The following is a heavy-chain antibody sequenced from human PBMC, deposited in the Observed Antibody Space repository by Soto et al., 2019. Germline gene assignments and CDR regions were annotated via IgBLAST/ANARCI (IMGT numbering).Heavy chain of an antibody. D-gene: IGHD5-12*01. CDR2: INPNSGGT. Sequence: ASVKVSCKASGYTFTGYYMHWVRQAPGQGLEWMGWINPNSGGTNYAQKFQGRVTMTRDTSISTAYMELSRLGSDDTAVYYCARDGGGSGYDNYYYYYGMDVWGQGTTVTVSS. J-gene: IGHJ6*02. CDR1: GYTFTGYY. V-gene: IGHV1-2*02. CDR3: ARDGGGSGYDNYYYYYGMDV.